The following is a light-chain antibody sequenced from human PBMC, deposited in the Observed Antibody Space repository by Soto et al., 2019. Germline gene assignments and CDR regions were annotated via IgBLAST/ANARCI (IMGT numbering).Light chain of an antibody. CDR2: TVS. CDR3: MQRIEFPLT. J-gene: IGKJ4*01. CDR1: QSLLDSDDGNTY. Sequence: IVMTQTPLSLTVTPGVPASISCRSSQSLLDSDDGNTYLDWYLQKPGQSPQLLIYTVSYRASGVPDRFSGSGSGTDFTLKISRVEAEDVGVYYCMQRIEFPLTFGGGTKVDIK. V-gene: IGKV2-40*01.